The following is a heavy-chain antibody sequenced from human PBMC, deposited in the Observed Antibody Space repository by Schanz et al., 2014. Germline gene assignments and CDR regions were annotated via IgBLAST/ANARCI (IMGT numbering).Heavy chain of an antibody. D-gene: IGHD3-9*01. CDR2: ISPYNGNT. CDR1: GYTFTSYG. CDR3: ARVQDDILTGSEYYYGMDV. V-gene: IGHV1-18*01. J-gene: IGHJ6*02. Sequence: QVQLVQSEAEVKKPGASVKVSCKASGYTFTSYGISWVRQAPGQGLEWMGWISPYNGNTNYAQKLQGRVTMTADTSTSTAYMELRSLRSDDTAVYYCARVQDDILTGSEYYYGMDVWGQGTTVTVSS.